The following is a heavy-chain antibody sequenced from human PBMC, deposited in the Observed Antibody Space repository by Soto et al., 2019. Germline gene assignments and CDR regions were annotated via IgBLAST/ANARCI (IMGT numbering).Heavy chain of an antibody. J-gene: IGHJ4*02. CDR1: GFTFSSYD. CDR2: IGTAGDT. V-gene: IGHV3-13*04. CDR3: ARAIGPTLFDY. Sequence: GRALRLSCSAAGFTFSSYDMHWVRQGPGRGLEWVSAIGTAGDTNYAGSVKGRFTISRENAKNSLYLQMNSLRAGDTAIYFCARAIGPTLFDYWGQGTLVTASS. D-gene: IGHD3-22*01.